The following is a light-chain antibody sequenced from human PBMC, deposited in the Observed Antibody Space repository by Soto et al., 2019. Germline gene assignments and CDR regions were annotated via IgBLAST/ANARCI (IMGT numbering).Light chain of an antibody. Sequence: QSALTQPASVSGSPGQSITISCTGTSSDVGGYDYVSWYQQHPGKAPKLMISEVSNRPSGVSDRFSGSKSGNTASLAISWLQDEDEADYYCASYTSSNTVVFGGGTRLTVL. CDR1: SSDVGGYDY. CDR3: ASYTSSNTVV. V-gene: IGLV2-14*01. J-gene: IGLJ2*01. CDR2: EVS.